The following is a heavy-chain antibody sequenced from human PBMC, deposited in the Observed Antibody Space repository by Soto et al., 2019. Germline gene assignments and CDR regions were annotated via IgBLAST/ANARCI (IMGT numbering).Heavy chain of an antibody. CDR1: EFNSSSFW. J-gene: IGHJ4*02. D-gene: IGHD3-3*02. CDR3: ARHLAGNRAY. V-gene: IGHV3-74*01. Sequence: RDSCGVSEFNSSSFWMHWVSQAPGKGRVWVSRINSDGSSTSYADSVKGRFTISRDNAKNTLYLQMNSLRAEDTAVYYCARHLAGNRAYWGQGTLVTVSS. CDR2: INSDGSST.